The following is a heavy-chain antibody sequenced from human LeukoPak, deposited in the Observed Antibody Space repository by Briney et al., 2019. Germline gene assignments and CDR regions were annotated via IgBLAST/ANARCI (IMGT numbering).Heavy chain of an antibody. J-gene: IGHJ4*02. CDR2: ITAYQGNT. CDR1: GYIFTSYG. CDR3: ARDDYGATSN. V-gene: IGHV1-18*01. D-gene: IGHD4-17*01. Sequence: GASVKVSCKASGYIFTSYGISWVRQAPGQGLEWLGWITAYQGNTAWAQKFQGRLTMTTDTSTSTAYMELSRQRSDDTAVYYCARDDYGATSNWGQGTLVTVSS.